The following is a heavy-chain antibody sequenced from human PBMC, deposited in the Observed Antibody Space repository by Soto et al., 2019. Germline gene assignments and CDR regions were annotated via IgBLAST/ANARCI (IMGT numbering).Heavy chain of an antibody. CDR2: SRDKGNSYST. D-gene: IGHD1-26*01. Sequence: EVQLVESGAGLVQPGGSLRLSCSGSGFTFSDYYIDWVRQAPGKGLEWVGRSRDKGNSYSTDYAASVKGRFTVSRDASKNSLYLQMNSLKTEDTALYYCTRSIVGTTSSDYWGQGTLVTVSS. V-gene: IGHV3-72*01. CDR3: TRSIVGTTSSDY. J-gene: IGHJ4*02. CDR1: GFTFSDYY.